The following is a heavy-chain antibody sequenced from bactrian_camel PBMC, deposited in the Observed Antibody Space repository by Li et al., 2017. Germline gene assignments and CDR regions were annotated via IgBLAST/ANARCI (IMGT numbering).Heavy chain of an antibody. D-gene: IGHD4*01. CDR2: MYIGGSST. CDR3: AATGSLLYFSEYDGDLAFAS. Sequence: VQLVESGGGSVQAGGSLRLSCAAPEYLPHDKKYMGWFRQAPGKAREAVVGMYIGGSSTWYADSVKGRFTISRDNAKNTVYLQMDSLRPEDTAMYYCAATGSLLYFSEYDGDLAFASWGQGTQVTVS. J-gene: IGHJ6*01. CDR1: EYLPHDKKY. V-gene: IGHV3S40*01.